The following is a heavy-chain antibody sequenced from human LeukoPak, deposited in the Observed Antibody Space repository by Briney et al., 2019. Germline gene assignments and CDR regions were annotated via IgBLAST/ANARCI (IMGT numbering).Heavy chain of an antibody. CDR3: ARTYYLKFDS. CDR2: IYHSGST. J-gene: IGHJ5*01. CDR1: GDSVSDGSYY. V-gene: IGHV4-31*03. Sequence: SETLSLTCTVSGDSVSDGSYYWSWIRQQPGKGLEWIGYIYHSGSTFCNPSLRSRLTISLDTSKNQFFLKLRSVTAADTAVYFCARTYYLKFDSWGQGSLVTVTS. D-gene: IGHD3-10*01.